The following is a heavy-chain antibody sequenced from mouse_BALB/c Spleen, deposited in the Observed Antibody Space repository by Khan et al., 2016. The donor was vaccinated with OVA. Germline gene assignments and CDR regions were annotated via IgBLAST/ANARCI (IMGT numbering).Heavy chain of an antibody. CDR1: GFTFSSFV. J-gene: IGHJ3*01. D-gene: IGHD2-1*01. CDR3: TNGNYGWFAY. V-gene: IGHV5-9-1*01. Sequence: EVELVESGGGLVEPGGSLKLSCAASGFTFSSFVMSWVRQTPEKRLEWVATISSAATYTYYPDSIKGRFTISRENAKNNLYLHMNSQRSDDTAIYYCTNGNYGWFAYWGLGTLVTVS. CDR2: ISSAATYT.